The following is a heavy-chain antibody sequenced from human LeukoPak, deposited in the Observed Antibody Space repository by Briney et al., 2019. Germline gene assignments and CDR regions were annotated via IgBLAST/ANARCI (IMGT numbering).Heavy chain of an antibody. D-gene: IGHD6-19*01. Sequence: GGPLRLSCAASEFAFSSFAMGWVRQSPGKGLEWLSTINGGGNTTFYADSVKGRFTISRDNSKNTLYLHMDSPRPDDTAIYYCTKELHVAVAVADYYYFYMDVWGRGTAVTVSS. CDR1: EFAFSSFA. V-gene: IGHV3-23*01. J-gene: IGHJ6*03. CDR3: TKELHVAVAVADYYYFYMDV. CDR2: INGGGNTT.